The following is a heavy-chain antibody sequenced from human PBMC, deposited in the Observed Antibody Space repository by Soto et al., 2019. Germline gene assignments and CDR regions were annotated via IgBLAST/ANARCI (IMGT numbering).Heavy chain of an antibody. D-gene: IGHD1-7*01. Sequence: ASVKVSCKASGYTFSSYGISWVRQAPGQGLEWMGRISAYNGNTNYAQKLQGRVTMTTDTSTSTAYMELRSLRSDDTAVYYCARDRGYNWNYGWFDPWGQGTLVTVSS. CDR2: ISAYNGNT. CDR3: ARDRGYNWNYGWFDP. V-gene: IGHV1-18*01. CDR1: GYTFSSYG. J-gene: IGHJ5*02.